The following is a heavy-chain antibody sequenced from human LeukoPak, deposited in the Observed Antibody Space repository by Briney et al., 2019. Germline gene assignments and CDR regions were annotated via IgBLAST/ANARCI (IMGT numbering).Heavy chain of an antibody. D-gene: IGHD3-10*01. CDR3: SKVMSFSMVRGDHYFDY. CDR1: GVTFSSYG. Sequence: PGGTLRLSCAASGVTFSSYGMSWVRQAPEKGLEWVSAISGSGGSTYYADSVKGRFTISRDNSKNTLYLQMNSLRAEDTAVYYCSKVMSFSMVRGDHYFDYWGQGTLVTVSS. CDR2: ISGSGGST. J-gene: IGHJ4*02. V-gene: IGHV3-23*01.